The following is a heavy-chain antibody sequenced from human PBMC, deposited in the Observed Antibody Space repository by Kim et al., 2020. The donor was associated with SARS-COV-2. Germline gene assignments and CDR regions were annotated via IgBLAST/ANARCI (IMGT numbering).Heavy chain of an antibody. CDR1: GFTFSSYA. D-gene: IGHD2-15*01. CDR2: ISGSGGST. CDR3: AKDIGIFSYYMDV. J-gene: IGHJ6*03. V-gene: IGHV3-23*01. Sequence: GGSLRLSCAASGFTFSSYAMSWVRQAPGKGLEWVSAISGSGGSTYYADPVKGRFTISRDNSKNTLYLQMNSLRAEDTAVYYCAKDIGIFSYYMDVWGKGTTVTVSS.